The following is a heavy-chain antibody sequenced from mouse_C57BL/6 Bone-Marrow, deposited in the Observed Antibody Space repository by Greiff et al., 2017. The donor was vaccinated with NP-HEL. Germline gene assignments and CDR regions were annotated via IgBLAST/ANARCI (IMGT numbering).Heavy chain of an antibody. Sequence: DVKLVESGGGLVKPGGSLTLSCAASGFTFSDYGMHWVRQAPEKGLVWVAYISSGSSTIYYADTVKGRFTISRDNAKNTLFLQMTSLRSEDTAMYYCARRIFFAYWGQGTLVTVSA. CDR2: ISSGSSTI. CDR3: ARRIFFAY. J-gene: IGHJ3*01. CDR1: GFTFSDYG. V-gene: IGHV5-17*01.